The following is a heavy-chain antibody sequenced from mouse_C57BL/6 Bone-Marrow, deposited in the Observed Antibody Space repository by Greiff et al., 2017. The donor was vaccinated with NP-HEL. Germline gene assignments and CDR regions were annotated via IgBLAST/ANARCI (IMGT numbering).Heavy chain of an antibody. CDR3: ARWGYYGSSPYYFDY. CDR1: GYTFTSYW. D-gene: IGHD1-1*01. CDR2: IHPNSGST. V-gene: IGHV1-64*01. J-gene: IGHJ2*01. Sequence: QVQLQQPGAELVKPGASVKLSCKASGYTFTSYWMHWVKQRPGQGLEWIGMIHPNSGSTNYNEKFKSKATLTVDKSSSTAYMQLSSLTSEDSAVYYCARWGYYGSSPYYFDYWGQGTTPTVSS.